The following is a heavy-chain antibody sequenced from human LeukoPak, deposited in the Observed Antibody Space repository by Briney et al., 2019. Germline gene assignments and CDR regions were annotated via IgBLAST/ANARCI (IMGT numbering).Heavy chain of an antibody. V-gene: IGHV4-38-2*02. CDR1: GYSISSGYY. Sequence: SETLSLTCTVSGYSISSGYYWGWIRQPPGKRLEWIGSIYHSGSTYYNPSLKSRVTISVDTSKNQFSLKLSSVTAADTAVYYCARVLDYDFWSGIRGYWGQGTLVTVSS. J-gene: IGHJ4*02. CDR3: ARVLDYDFWSGIRGY. D-gene: IGHD3-3*01. CDR2: IYHSGST.